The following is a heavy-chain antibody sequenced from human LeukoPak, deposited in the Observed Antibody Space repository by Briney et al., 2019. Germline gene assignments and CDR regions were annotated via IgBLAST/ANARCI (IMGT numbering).Heavy chain of an antibody. D-gene: IGHD1-26*01. V-gene: IGHV3-23*01. Sequence: GGSLRLSCAASGFTFSSSAMSWVRQAPGKGLEWVSVISGGSNTYYADSVKGRFTISRDNSKNTLYLQMNSLRAEDTAVYYCAKAPSGSYVPFEFWGQGTLVTVSS. CDR3: AKAPSGSYVPFEF. CDR2: ISGGSNT. CDR1: GFTFSSSA. J-gene: IGHJ4*02.